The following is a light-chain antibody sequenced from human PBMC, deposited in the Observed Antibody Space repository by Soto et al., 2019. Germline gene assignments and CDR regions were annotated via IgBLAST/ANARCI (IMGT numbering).Light chain of an antibody. CDR1: QSVSSY. CDR2: GAS. Sequence: EIVLTQSPATLSLSPGERATLSCRASQSVSSYLAWYQQKPGQAPRLLIYGASTRATGIPARFSGSGSGTEFTLTISSLQSEDFAVYYCQHYNNWPSWTFGQGTKVDIK. CDR3: QHYNNWPSWT. J-gene: IGKJ1*01. V-gene: IGKV3-15*01.